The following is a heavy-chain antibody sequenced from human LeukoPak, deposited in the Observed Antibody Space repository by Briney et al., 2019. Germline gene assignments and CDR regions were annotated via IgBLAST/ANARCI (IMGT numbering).Heavy chain of an antibody. J-gene: IGHJ4*02. V-gene: IGHV3-11*01. CDR3: AKGSGEYQLLVSFDY. Sequence: SGGSLRLSCAASGFTFSDYYMSWIRQAPGKGLEWVSYISSSGSTIYYADSVKGRFTISRDNAKNSLYLQMNSLRAEDTALYYCAKGSGEYQLLVSFDYWGQGTLVTVSS. D-gene: IGHD2-2*01. CDR2: ISSSGSTI. CDR1: GFTFSDYY.